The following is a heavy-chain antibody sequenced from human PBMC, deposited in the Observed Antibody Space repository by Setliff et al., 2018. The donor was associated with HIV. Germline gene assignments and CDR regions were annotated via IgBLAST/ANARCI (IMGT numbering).Heavy chain of an antibody. D-gene: IGHD3-22*01. CDR2: IYTSGST. J-gene: IGHJ5*02. CDR1: GGSISSYY. V-gene: IGHV4-4*08. Sequence: SETLSLTCTVSGGSISSYYWSWIRQPPGKGLEWIGYIYTSGSTNYNPSLKSRVTISRDDSKGGAYLQMNSLKTEDTAVYYCTRDRSRDYSDSSGYYHFFDPWGQGTLVTVSS. CDR3: TRDRSRDYSDSSGYYHFFDP.